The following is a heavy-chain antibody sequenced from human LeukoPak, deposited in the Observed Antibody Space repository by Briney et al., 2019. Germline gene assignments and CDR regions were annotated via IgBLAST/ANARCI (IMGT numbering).Heavy chain of an antibody. Sequence: PGGSLRLSCVASGFXFSSYGIHWVRQAPGKGLEWVAVIWYDGSNKYYADSVKGRFTISRDNAKNSLYLQMNSLRDEDTAVYYCARETPEYDWGQGTLVTVSS. V-gene: IGHV3-33*08. CDR1: GFXFSSYG. J-gene: IGHJ4*02. D-gene: IGHD1-14*01. CDR2: IWYDGSNK. CDR3: ARETPEYD.